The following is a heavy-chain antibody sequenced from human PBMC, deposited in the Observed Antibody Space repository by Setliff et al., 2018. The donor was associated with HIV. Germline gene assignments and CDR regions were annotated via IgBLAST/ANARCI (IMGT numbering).Heavy chain of an antibody. J-gene: IGHJ5*02. D-gene: IGHD1-26*01. V-gene: IGHV1-69*13. Sequence: SVKVSCKAAGGTFSGHAINWVRQAPGQGVEWMGEIIPLFGTAHYAQRFQGRVTITADHSTSTAYMELSRLKSADTAVHYCARAPAHEHATGWYSSSNRFDPWGQGILVTVSS. CDR3: ARAPAHEHATGWYSSSNRFDP. CDR2: IIPLFGTA. CDR1: GGTFSGHA.